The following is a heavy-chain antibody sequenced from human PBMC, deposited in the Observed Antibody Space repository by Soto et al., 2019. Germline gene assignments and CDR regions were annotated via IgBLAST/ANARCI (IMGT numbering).Heavy chain of an antibody. J-gene: IGHJ6*02. CDR3: ARDGDFWSPAYYYYGMDV. Sequence: GASVKVSCKASGGTFSSYAISWVRQAPGQGLEWMGGIIPIFGTANYAQKFQGRVTITADESTSTAYMELSSLRSEDTAVYYCARDGDFWSPAYYYYGMDVWGQGATVTV. V-gene: IGHV1-69*13. CDR2: IIPIFGTA. CDR1: GGTFSSYA. D-gene: IGHD3-3*01.